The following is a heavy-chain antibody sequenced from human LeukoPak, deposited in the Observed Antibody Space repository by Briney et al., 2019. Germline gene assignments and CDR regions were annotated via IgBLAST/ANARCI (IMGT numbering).Heavy chain of an antibody. J-gene: IGHJ4*02. Sequence: PGGSLRLFCAASGFTFSSYAMSWVRQAPGKGLEWVSAISGSGGSTYYADSVKGRFTISRDNSKNTLYLQMNSLRAEDTAVYYCASTLEMVVVITGYFDYWGQGTLVTVSS. D-gene: IGHD3-22*01. CDR1: GFTFSSYA. CDR3: ASTLEMVVVITGYFDY. CDR2: ISGSGGST. V-gene: IGHV3-23*01.